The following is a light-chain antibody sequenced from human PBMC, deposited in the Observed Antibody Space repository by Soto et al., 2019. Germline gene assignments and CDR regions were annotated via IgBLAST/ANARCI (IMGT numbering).Light chain of an antibody. CDR3: SSFTSILGR. CDR2: DVS. J-gene: IGLJ2*01. V-gene: IGLV2-14*03. Sequence: QSALTQPPSVSGSPGQSITISCTGAVSEVAGYTYVSRYQQHPGKGPEVIIYDVSNRSSGVSNRFSGSKSGATASLTISGLQAEDEADYSCSSFTSILGRFGGGTKFTVL. CDR1: VSEVAGYTY.